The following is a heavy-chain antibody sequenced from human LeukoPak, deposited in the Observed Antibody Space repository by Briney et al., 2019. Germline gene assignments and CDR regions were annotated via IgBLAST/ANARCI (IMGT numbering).Heavy chain of an antibody. D-gene: IGHD3-22*01. CDR1: GGSISSGGYS. J-gene: IGHJ3*02. V-gene: IGHV4-30-2*01. CDR2: MYHSGTT. CDR3: GRRFYYDSSGYWVRAFDI. Sequence: TSQTLSLTCAVSGGSISSGGYSWSWIRQPPGKGLEWIGYMYHSGTTHYNPSLKSRVTISVDRSKNQFSLKLSSVTAADTAVYYCGRRFYYDSSGYWVRAFDIWGQGTMVTVSS.